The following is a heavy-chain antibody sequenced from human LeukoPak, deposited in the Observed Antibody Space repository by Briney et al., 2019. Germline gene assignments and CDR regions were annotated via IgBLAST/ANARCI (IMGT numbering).Heavy chain of an antibody. CDR2: ISDSGGST. J-gene: IGHJ4*02. CDR3: AKGKGSSSSSIDW. D-gene: IGHD2-15*01. Sequence: PGGSLRLSCAASGFTFNTYAMNWVRQAPGKGLEWVSAISDSGGSTYYADSVKGRFTISRDNSKNAVYLQIHRLRAEDTAVYNCAKGKGSSSSSIDWWGQGTLVTVSS. V-gene: IGHV3-23*01. CDR1: GFTFNTYA.